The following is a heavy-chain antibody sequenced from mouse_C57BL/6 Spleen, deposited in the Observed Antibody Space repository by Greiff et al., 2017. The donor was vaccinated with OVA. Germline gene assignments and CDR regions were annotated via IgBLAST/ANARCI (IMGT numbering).Heavy chain of an antibody. CDR3: ARGNDYQFAY. Sequence: QVQLKESGAELVRPGASVTLSCKASGYTFTDYEMHWVKQTPVHGLEWIGAIDPETGGTAYNQKFKGKAILTADKSSSTAYMELRSLTSEDSAVYYCARGNDYQFAYWGQGTLVTVSA. D-gene: IGHD2-4*01. V-gene: IGHV1-15*01. CDR1: GYTFTDYE. CDR2: IDPETGGT. J-gene: IGHJ3*01.